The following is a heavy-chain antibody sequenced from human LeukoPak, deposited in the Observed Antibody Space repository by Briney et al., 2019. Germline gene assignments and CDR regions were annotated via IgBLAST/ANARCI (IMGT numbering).Heavy chain of an antibody. Sequence: SETLSLTCAVYGGSFSGYYWSWIRQPPGKGLEWIGEINHSGSTNYNPSLKSRVTISVDTSKNQFSLKLSSVTAADTAVYYCARGEYSSGWHLYYFDYWGQGTLVTVSS. CDR2: INHSGST. CDR1: GGSFSGYY. J-gene: IGHJ4*02. V-gene: IGHV4-34*01. CDR3: ARGEYSSGWHLYYFDY. D-gene: IGHD6-19*01.